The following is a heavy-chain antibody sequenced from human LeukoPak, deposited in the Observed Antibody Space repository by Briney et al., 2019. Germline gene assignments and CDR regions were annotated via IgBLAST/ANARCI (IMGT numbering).Heavy chain of an antibody. V-gene: IGHV4-39*01. CDR2: IYYSGST. D-gene: IGHD2-15*01. J-gene: IGHJ4*02. CDR3: ARGDCSGGSCYLFDY. CDR1: GDSISSYY. Sequence: SETLSLTCNVSGDSISSYYWGWIRQPPGKGLEWIGSIYYSGSTYYNPSLKSRVTISVDTSKNQFSLKLSSVTAADTAVYYCARGDCSGGSCYLFDYWGQGALVTVSS.